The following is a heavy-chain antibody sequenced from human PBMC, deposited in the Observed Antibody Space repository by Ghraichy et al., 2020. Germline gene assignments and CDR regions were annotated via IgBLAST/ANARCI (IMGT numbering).Heavy chain of an antibody. Sequence: TLSLTCTVSCTSVRSYFWSWIRQPPGKGLEWIGDIFYSGSTTYNPSLKSRVTISIDASSNQFSLNLSSVTAADTAVYYCARMGGYKDPLWYWGQGTLVAVSS. J-gene: IGHJ4*02. CDR3: ARMGGYKDPLWY. V-gene: IGHV4-59*02. D-gene: IGHD3-10*01. CDR1: CTSVRSYF. CDR2: IFYSGST.